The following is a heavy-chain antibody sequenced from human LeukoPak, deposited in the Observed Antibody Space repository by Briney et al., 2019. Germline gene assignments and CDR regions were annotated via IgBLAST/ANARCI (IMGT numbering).Heavy chain of an antibody. CDR3: ARGPSGYHNT. Sequence: GGSLRLSCAASGFTFSFYTMSWVRQAPGKGLEWVSSISTSSSYIYYADSLKGRFTISRDNAKNSLSLQMNSLRAEDTAVYYCARGPSGYHNTGGQGTLVTVSS. J-gene: IGHJ4*02. V-gene: IGHV3-21*01. CDR2: ISTSSSYI. D-gene: IGHD5-12*01. CDR1: GFTFSFYT.